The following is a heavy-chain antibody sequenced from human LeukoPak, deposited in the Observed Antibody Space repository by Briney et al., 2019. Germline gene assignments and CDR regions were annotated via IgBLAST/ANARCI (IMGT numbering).Heavy chain of an antibody. CDR2: FDPEDGEP. V-gene: IGHV1-24*01. CDR3: ATDARGYSYGYVDY. Sequence: ASVKVSCKVSGYTLTELSMHWVRQAPGKGLEWMGGFDPEDGEPIYAQKFQGRVTMTEDTSTDTAYMELSSLRSEDTAVYYCATDARGYSYGYVDYWGQGTLVTVSS. CDR1: GYTLTELS. J-gene: IGHJ4*02. D-gene: IGHD5-18*01.